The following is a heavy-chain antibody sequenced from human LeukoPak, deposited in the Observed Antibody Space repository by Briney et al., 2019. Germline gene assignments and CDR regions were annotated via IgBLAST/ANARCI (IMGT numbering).Heavy chain of an antibody. V-gene: IGHV1-24*01. CDR3: ARVGAIAVAVNGAFDI. CDR2: FDPEDGET. D-gene: IGHD6-19*01. Sequence: WASVKVSCKVSGYTLTELSMHWVRQAPGKGLEWMGGFDPEDGETIYAQKFQGRVTITRDTSASTAYMELSSLRSENTAVYYCARVGAIAVAVNGAFDIWGQGTMVTVSS. J-gene: IGHJ3*02. CDR1: GYTLTELS.